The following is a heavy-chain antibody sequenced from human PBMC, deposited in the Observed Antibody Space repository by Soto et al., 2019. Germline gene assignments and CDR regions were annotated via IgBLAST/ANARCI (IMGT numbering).Heavy chain of an antibody. J-gene: IGHJ4*02. CDR1: GYTFTSYG. CDR3: ARWNAHYGTPDY. CDR2: ISAYNGNT. Sequence: ASVKVSCKASGYTFTSYGISWARQAPGQGLEWMGWISAYNGNTNYAQKLQGRVTMTTDTSTSTAYMELRSLRSDDTAVYYCARWNAHYGTPDYWGQGTLVTVSS. V-gene: IGHV1-18*01. D-gene: IGHD1-1*01.